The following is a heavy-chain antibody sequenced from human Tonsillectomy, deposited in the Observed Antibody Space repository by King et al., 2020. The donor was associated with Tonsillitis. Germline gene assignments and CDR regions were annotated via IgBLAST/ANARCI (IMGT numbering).Heavy chain of an antibody. Sequence: VQLVESGGGVVQPGRSLRLSCAASGFTFSNYPMHWVRQAPGKGLEWMTVISYDGSDKYYADSVRGRFTISRDNSKNTLYLQMNSLRPEDTAIYYCANLNSGSYSVFDYWGQGTLVTVSS. CDR3: ANLNSGSYSVFDY. J-gene: IGHJ4*02. CDR2: ISYDGSDK. V-gene: IGHV3-30*04. CDR1: GFTFSNYP. D-gene: IGHD1-26*01.